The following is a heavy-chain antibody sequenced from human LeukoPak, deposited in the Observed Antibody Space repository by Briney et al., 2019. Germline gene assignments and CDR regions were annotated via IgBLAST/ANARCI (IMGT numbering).Heavy chain of an antibody. Sequence: PSETLSLTCIVYGGSISSYYWSWIRQPPGEGLEWLGCISYSGITDYNPSLRSRVTISVDTSKNQFSLKLSSVTAADTAVYYCARGRGSWADAFDIWGQGTMVTVSS. J-gene: IGHJ3*02. CDR3: ARGRGSWADAFDI. CDR2: ISYSGIT. CDR1: GGSISSYY. V-gene: IGHV4-59*12. D-gene: IGHD1-26*01.